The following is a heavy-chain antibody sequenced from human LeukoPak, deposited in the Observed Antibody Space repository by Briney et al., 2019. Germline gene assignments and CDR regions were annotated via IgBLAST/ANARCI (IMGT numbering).Heavy chain of an antibody. Sequence: PGGSLRLSCAASGFTFSSYAMSWVRQAPGKGLEWVSAISGSGGSTYYADSVKGRFTISRDNSKNTLYLQTNSLRAEDTAVYYCAKDIREGSYSSGWHWGQGTLVTVSS. CDR2: ISGSGGST. CDR3: AKDIREGSYSSGWH. J-gene: IGHJ4*02. D-gene: IGHD6-19*01. V-gene: IGHV3-23*01. CDR1: GFTFSSYA.